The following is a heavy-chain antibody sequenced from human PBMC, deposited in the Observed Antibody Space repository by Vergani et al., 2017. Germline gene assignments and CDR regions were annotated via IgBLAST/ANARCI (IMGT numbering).Heavy chain of an antibody. Sequence: VQLVESGGGLVQPGGSLRLSCAASGFTFSSYGMHWVRQAPGKGLEWVAVISYDGSNKYYADSVKGRFTISRDNSKNTLYLQMNSLRAEDTAVYYCARDWVVTTARPIQSGDDYWGQGTLVTVSS. CDR1: GFTFSSYG. CDR2: ISYDGSNK. D-gene: IGHD4-11*01. V-gene: IGHV3-30*03. J-gene: IGHJ4*02. CDR3: ARDWVVTTARPIQSGDDY.